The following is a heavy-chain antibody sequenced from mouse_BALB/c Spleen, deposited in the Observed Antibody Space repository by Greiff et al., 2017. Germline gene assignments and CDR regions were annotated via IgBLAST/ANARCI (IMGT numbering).Heavy chain of an antibody. CDR2: ISTYYGDA. Sequence: VQLQQSGAELVRPGVSVKISCKGSGYTFTDYAMHWVKQSHAKSLEWIGVISTYYGDASYNQKFKGKATMTVDKSSSTAYMELARLTSEDSAIYYCARSSSFPYWCFDVWGAGTTVTVSS. J-gene: IGHJ1*01. D-gene: IGHD1-1*01. CDR3: ARSSSFPYWCFDV. V-gene: IGHV1S137*01. CDR1: GYTFTDYA.